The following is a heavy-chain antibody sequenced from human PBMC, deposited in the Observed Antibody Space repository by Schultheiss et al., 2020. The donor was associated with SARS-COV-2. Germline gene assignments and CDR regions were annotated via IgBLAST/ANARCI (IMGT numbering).Heavy chain of an antibody. CDR2: IKPDGSGK. D-gene: IGHD3-10*01. V-gene: IGHV3-7*03. CDR1: GFTFSTFW. Sequence: GESLKISCVVSGFTFSTFWMTWVRQAPGKGLEWVAYIKPDGSGKYYVDSVKGRFTISRDNAKNSLYLEMNSLGAEDTAIYYCAKDRGPMDRGPTRTDAYDIWGQGTMVTVSS. CDR3: AKDRGPMDRGPTRTDAYDI. J-gene: IGHJ3*02.